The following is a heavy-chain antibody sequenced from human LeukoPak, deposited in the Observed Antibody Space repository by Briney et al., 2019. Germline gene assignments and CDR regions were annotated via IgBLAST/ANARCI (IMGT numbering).Heavy chain of an antibody. Sequence: SETLSLTCTVSGGSISRSFYYWGWIRQSPGKALEWIGSIYYSDSGTMYYNPSLKSRVTMSADTSKNQFSLRVSSVTAADTAVYYCARRPPALGAFDIWGQGTMVSVSS. CDR3: ARRPPALGAFDI. J-gene: IGHJ3*02. V-gene: IGHV4-39*01. CDR1: GGSISRSFYY. CDR2: IYYSDSGTM.